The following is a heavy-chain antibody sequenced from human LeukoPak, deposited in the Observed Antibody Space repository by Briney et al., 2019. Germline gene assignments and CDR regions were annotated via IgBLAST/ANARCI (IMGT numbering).Heavy chain of an antibody. D-gene: IGHD3-10*01. J-gene: IGHJ5*02. CDR1: GDSVSSNSAG. CDR3: TGGGLVRGILHRFDP. Sequence: SQTLSLTCAISGDSVSSNSAGWNWIRQSPSRGLEWLGRIYYRSKWYSDYAISVKSRISINPDTSRNQFSLQLNSVTHDDTAVYYCTGGGLVRGILHRFDPWGQGTLVTVSS. CDR2: IYYRSKWYS. V-gene: IGHV6-1*01.